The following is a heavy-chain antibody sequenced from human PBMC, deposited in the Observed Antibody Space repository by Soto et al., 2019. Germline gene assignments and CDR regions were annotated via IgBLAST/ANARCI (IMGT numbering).Heavy chain of an antibody. CDR1: GGTFSSYA. D-gene: IGHD6-19*01. CDR2: IIPIFGTA. CDR3: ARFSRGWYENWFDP. V-gene: IGHV1-69*01. Sequence: SVKFSYTASGGTFSSYATSLVRQAPGQGLEWMGGIIPIFGTANYAQKFQGRVTITADESTSTAYMELSSLRSEDTAVYYCARFSRGWYENWFDPWGQGTLVTLSS. J-gene: IGHJ5*02.